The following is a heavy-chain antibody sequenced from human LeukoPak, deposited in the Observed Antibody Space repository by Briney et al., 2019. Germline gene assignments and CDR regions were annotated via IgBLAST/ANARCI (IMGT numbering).Heavy chain of an antibody. D-gene: IGHD6-13*01. CDR1: GGSISGYY. CDR2: IYYSGST. V-gene: IGHV4-59*01. J-gene: IGHJ5*02. CDR3: AIRSGYSSSYWFDP. Sequence: PSETLSLTCTVSGGSISGYYWRWIRQPPGKGLEWLGDIYYSGSTNYNPSLKSRVTISVDTSKNQFSLKLSSVTAADTAVYYCAIRSGYSSSYWFDPWGQGTLVTVSS.